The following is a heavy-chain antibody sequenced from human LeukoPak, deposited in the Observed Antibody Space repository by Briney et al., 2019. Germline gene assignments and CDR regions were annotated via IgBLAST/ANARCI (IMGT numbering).Heavy chain of an antibody. CDR1: GFTFSRYW. CDR2: IKQDGSEK. V-gene: IGHV3-7*04. D-gene: IGHD3-22*01. J-gene: IGHJ3*02. Sequence: GGSLRLSCAASGFTFSRYWMSWVRQAPGKGLEWVANIKQDGSEKYYVGSVKGRFTISRDNAKNSLYLQMNSLRAEDTAVYYCARDRDYYDSSGYSDAFDIWGQGTMVTVSS. CDR3: ARDRDYYDSSGYSDAFDI.